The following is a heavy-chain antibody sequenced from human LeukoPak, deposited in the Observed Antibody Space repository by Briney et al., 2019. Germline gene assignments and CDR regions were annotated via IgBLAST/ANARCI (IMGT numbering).Heavy chain of an antibody. V-gene: IGHV3-21*01. CDR2: ISSSSSYI. CDR3: ARDRAPDYYDSSGYSDY. CDR1: GFTFSSYS. D-gene: IGHD3-22*01. Sequence: GGSLRLSCAASGFTFSSYSMNWVRQAPGKGLEWVSSISSSSSYIYYADSVKGRFTISRDNAKNSLYPQMNSLRAEDTAVYYCARDRAPDYYDSSGYSDYWGQGTLVTVSS. J-gene: IGHJ4*02.